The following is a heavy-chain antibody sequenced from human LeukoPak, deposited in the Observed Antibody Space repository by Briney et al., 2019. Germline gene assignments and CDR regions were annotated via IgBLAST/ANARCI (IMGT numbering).Heavy chain of an antibody. J-gene: IGHJ6*02. CDR2: IWYDGSNK. Sequence: GGSLRLSCAASGFSVSGSYMSWVRQAPGKGLEWVAVIWYDGSNKYYADSVKGRFTVSRDNSKNTLYLQMNSLRAEDTAVYYCARDSTAYYGMDVWGQGTTVTVSS. CDR3: ARDSTAYYGMDV. CDR1: GFSVSGSY. V-gene: IGHV3-33*08.